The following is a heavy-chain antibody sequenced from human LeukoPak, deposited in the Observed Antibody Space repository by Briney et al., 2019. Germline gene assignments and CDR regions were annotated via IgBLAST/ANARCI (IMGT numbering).Heavy chain of an antibody. J-gene: IGHJ4*02. V-gene: IGHV3-23*01. CDR1: GFTFSSYS. CDR2: IYPNGGTT. D-gene: IGHD5-12*01. CDR3: AKDQRPDSGYDIDY. Sequence: GESLRLSCAASGFTFSSYSMSWVRQAPRKGLEWVSVIYPNGGTTYYADSVNGRFTISRDNSRNTLYLQMHSLRDEDTAVYYCAKDQRPDSGYDIDYWGQGTLVTVSS.